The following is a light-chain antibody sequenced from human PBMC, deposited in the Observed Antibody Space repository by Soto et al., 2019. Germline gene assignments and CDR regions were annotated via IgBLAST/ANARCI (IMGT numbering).Light chain of an antibody. CDR1: QSVSTN. V-gene: IGKV3-15*01. CDR3: QQYTDWPALT. Sequence: ETVMTQSPATLSVSPGERATLSCRASQSVSTNLAWYQQKPGQAPRLLIYAASTSATGIPTRFRGSGSGTEFTLTINSLQPEDFAVYYCQQYTDWPALTFGGGTKVE. J-gene: IGKJ4*01. CDR2: AAS.